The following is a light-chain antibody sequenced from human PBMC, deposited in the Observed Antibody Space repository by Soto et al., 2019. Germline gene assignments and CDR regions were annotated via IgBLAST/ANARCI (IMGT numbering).Light chain of an antibody. CDR3: QQSYSTPIT. CDR1: QSISSY. V-gene: IGKV1-39*01. CDR2: AAS. J-gene: IGKJ5*01. Sequence: DIQMTQSPSSLSASVGDRVTITCRASQSISSYLNWYQQKPGKAPKLLIYAASSLQSGVPSRFSGSGSGTDFTLTISSLLPEDFATYYSQQSYSTPITFGQGTRLEIK.